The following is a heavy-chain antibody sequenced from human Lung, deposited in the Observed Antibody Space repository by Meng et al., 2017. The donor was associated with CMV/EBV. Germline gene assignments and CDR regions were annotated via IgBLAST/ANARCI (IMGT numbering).Heavy chain of an antibody. V-gene: IGHV1-2*02. CDR1: GYTFTGHY. D-gene: IGHD7-27*01. CDR2: IHPNTGGT. J-gene: IGHJ4*02. CDR3: ARDDNWGPDY. Sequence: ASXXVSCKASGYTFTGHYMHWVRQAPGQGLEWIGWIHPNTGGTNYAQNFQGRVTLTRDTSMRTVYMELSSLRSDDTAMYYCARDDNWGPDYWGQGTVVTVSS.